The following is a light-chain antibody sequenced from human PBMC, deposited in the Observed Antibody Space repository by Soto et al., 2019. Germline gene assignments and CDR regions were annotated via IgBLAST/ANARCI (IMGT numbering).Light chain of an antibody. CDR3: QQCYMGWT. V-gene: IGKV1-5*01. CDR1: QSIGRF. CDR2: DAS. J-gene: IGKJ1*01. Sequence: DIQMTQSPSTLSASVGDRFTITCRASQSIGRFLAWYQHQPGKAPKLLIYDASTLESVVPSRFSGTGSGTEFTFSITSLQPEDFGTYYCQQCYMGWTFGQGTKVDFK.